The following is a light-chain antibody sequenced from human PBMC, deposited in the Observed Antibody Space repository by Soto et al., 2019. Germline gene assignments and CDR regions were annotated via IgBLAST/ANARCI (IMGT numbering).Light chain of an antibody. CDR2: EVS. CDR3: SSYAGSNNVV. V-gene: IGLV2-8*01. Sequence: QSALTQPPSASGSPGQSVTISCTGTSGDVGGYNYVSWYQQHPGKAPKLILYEVSKRPSGVPDRFSGSKSGNTASLTVSGLQAEDEADYYCSSYAGSNNVVFGGGTKLTVL. J-gene: IGLJ2*01. CDR1: SGDVGGYNY.